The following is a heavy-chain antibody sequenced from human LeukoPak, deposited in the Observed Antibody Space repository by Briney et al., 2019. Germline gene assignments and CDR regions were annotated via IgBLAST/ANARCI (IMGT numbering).Heavy chain of an antibody. V-gene: IGHV3-66*02. CDR3: ARGADCGSDCSSRRRDFDF. D-gene: IGHD2-21*01. CDR2: IYSGGGT. CDR1: GFNVNTNY. J-gene: IGHJ4*02. Sequence: GGSLRLSCAASGFNVNTNYMTWVRQAPGKGLEWVSIIYSGGGTYYADSVKGRFTISRDNSKNTLYLQMNSLRSEDTAVYYCARGADCGSDCSSRRRDFDFWGQGTLVTVSS.